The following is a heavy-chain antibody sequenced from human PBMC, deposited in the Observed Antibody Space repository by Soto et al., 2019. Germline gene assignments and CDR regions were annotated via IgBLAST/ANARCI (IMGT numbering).Heavy chain of an antibody. CDR1: GGSISNYY. Sequence: SETLSLTCTVSGGSISNYYWSWIRQPPGKGLEWIGYISYSGSTNYNPSLKSRVTISVDTSKNQFSLKLSSVTAADTAVYYCAREEMEDWFDPWGQGTLVTVSS. D-gene: IGHD2-8*01. CDR2: ISYSGST. CDR3: AREEMEDWFDP. J-gene: IGHJ5*02. V-gene: IGHV4-59*01.